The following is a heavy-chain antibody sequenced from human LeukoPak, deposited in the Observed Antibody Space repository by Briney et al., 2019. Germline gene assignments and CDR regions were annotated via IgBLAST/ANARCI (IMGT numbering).Heavy chain of an antibody. CDR3: ARHGGNSEHWFDP. D-gene: IGHD4-23*01. CDR1: GYTFTTFW. J-gene: IGHJ5*02. Sequence: GESLKISCKGSGYTFTTFWIGWVRQMPGKGLEWMGIIYPGDSDTRYSPSFQGQVTISADKSISTAYLQWSSLKASDTAMYYCARHGGNSEHWFDPWGQGTLVTVSS. V-gene: IGHV5-51*01. CDR2: IYPGDSDT.